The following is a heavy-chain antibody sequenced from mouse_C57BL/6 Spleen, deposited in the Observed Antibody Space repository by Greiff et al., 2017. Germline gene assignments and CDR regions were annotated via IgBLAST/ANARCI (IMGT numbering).Heavy chain of an antibody. CDR2: IWSDGST. CDR3: ARHGGYDGYPYYFDY. Sequence: QVQLKESGPGLVAPSQSLSITCTVSGFSLTSYGVHWVRQPPGKGLEWLVVIWSDGSTTYNSALKSRLNISKDNSKSQVFLKMNSLQTDDTAMYYCARHGGYDGYPYYFDYWGQGTTLTVSS. V-gene: IGHV2-6-1*01. CDR1: GFSLTSYG. J-gene: IGHJ2*01. D-gene: IGHD2-3*01.